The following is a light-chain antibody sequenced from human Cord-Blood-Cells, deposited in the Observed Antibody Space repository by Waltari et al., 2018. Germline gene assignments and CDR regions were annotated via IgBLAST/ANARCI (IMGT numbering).Light chain of an antibody. CDR1: QSVSSN. V-gene: IGKV3-15*01. J-gene: IGKJ3*01. Sequence: EIVMAQSPATLSVSPGERATLSCRASQSVSSNLAWYQQKPGQAPRLLIYGASTRATGIPARWSGSGSGTEFTLTISSLQSEDFAVYYCQQYNNWPFTVGPGTKVDIK. CDR3: QQYNNWPFT. CDR2: GAS.